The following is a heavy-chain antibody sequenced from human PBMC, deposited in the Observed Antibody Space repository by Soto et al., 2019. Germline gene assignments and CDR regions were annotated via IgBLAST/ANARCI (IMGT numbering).Heavy chain of an antibody. CDR1: GYTLTELS. V-gene: IGHV1-24*01. CDR2: FDPEDGET. Sequence: ASVKVSCKVSGYTLTELSMHWVRQAPGKGLEWMGGFDPEDGETIYAQKFQGRVTMTEDTSTDTAYMELSSLGSEDTAVYYCATHYDSSGYYLDYWGQGTLVTVSS. D-gene: IGHD3-22*01. J-gene: IGHJ4*02. CDR3: ATHYDSSGYYLDY.